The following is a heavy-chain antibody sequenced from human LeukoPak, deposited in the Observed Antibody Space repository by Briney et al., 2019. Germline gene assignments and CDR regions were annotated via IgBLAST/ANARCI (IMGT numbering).Heavy chain of an antibody. CDR1: GFTFSSYA. J-gene: IGHJ4*02. CDR3: AKDTSVLLWFGELLSPLFDY. Sequence: PGGSLRLSCAASGFTFSSYAMSWVRQAPGKGLEWVSAISGSGGSTYYADSVKGRFTISRDNSKNTLYLQMNSLRAEDTAVYYCAKDTSVLLWFGELLSPLFDYWGQGTLVTVSS. D-gene: IGHD3-10*01. CDR2: ISGSGGST. V-gene: IGHV3-23*01.